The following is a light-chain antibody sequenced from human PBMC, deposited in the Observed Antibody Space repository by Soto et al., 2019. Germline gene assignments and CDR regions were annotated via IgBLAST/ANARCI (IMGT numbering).Light chain of an antibody. V-gene: IGLV2-23*01. Sequence: QSALTRPASVSGSPGQSITISCTGTSSDVGSYSLLSWYQHHPDKAPKLIIYEDIKGPSGVSNRFSGSKSGNTASLRISGLQAEDEADYYCYTYAGGSTYLFGTGTKLTVL. CDR2: EDI. CDR3: YTYAGGSTYL. J-gene: IGLJ1*01. CDR1: SSDVGSYSL.